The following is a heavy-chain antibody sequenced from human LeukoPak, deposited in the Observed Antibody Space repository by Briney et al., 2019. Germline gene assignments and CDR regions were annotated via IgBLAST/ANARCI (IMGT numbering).Heavy chain of an antibody. CDR1: GFTFSSYG. V-gene: IGHV3-30*02. J-gene: IGHJ3*02. CDR2: IQYDGSNK. CDR3: ARDRSRGLLDAFDI. Sequence: GGSLRLSCAASGFTFSSYGMHWVRQAPGKGLEWVTFIQYDGSNKYYADSVKGRFTISRDNAKNSLYLQMNSLRAEDTAVYYCARDRSRGLLDAFDIWGQGAMVTVSS. D-gene: IGHD5-18*01.